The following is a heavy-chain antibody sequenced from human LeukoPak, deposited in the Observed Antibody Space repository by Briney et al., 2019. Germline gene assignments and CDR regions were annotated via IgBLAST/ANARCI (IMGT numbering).Heavy chain of an antibody. CDR1: GFTFSSYG. CDR2: IRYDGSNK. D-gene: IGHD3-10*01. Sequence: PGGSLRLSCAASGFTFSSYGMHWVRQAPGKGLEWVAFIRYDGSNKYYADSVKGRFTISRDNRKNSLYLQMNSLRTEDTAFYYCVKDTGGWRGFDYWGQGTLVTVSS. CDR3: VKDTGGWRGFDY. J-gene: IGHJ4*02. V-gene: IGHV3-30*02.